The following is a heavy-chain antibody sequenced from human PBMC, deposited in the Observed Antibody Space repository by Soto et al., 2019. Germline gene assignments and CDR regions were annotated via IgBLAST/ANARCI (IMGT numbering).Heavy chain of an antibody. J-gene: IGHJ4*02. CDR2: IYYSGST. Sequence: QLQLQESGPGLVKPSETLSLTCTVSGGSISSSSYYWGWIRQPPGKGLEWIGSIYYSGSTYYNPSLKSRVTLSVNKSQNQFPLKLSSVTAADTAVYYCARRGAVAATPYDYWGQGTLVTVSS. CDR3: ARRGAVAATPYDY. V-gene: IGHV4-39*01. D-gene: IGHD2-15*01. CDR1: GGSISSSSYY.